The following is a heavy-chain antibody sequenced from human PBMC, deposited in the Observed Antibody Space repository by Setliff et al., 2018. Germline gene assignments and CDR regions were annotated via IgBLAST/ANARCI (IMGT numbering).Heavy chain of an antibody. Sequence: SETLSLTCTDSNGPNSSGNYFRGWIRQPPGKGLEWMGSIFYTGSTYYNTSLKSRVTMSIDTSKNQFSLNLNSVTAAETDVYYCARQPYSTTYYYYYYYIDVGGKGTTVTVSS. V-gene: IGHV4-39*01. CDR1: NGPNSSGNYF. J-gene: IGHJ6*03. CDR3: ARQPYSTTYYYYYYYIDV. D-gene: IGHD6-13*01. CDR2: IFYTGST.